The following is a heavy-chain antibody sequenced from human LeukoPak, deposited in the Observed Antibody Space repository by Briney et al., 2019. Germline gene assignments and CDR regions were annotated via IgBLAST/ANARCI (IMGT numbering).Heavy chain of an antibody. V-gene: IGHV3-30*18. CDR1: GFTFSSYG. Sequence: GRSLRLSCAASGFTFSSYGMHWVRQAPGKGLKWVAVISYDGSNKYYADSVKGRFTISRDNSKNTLYLQMNSLRAEDTAVYYCAKDLSYDLVMGVWGKGTTVTVSS. J-gene: IGHJ6*04. CDR3: AKDLSYDLVMGV. D-gene: IGHD2-8*02. CDR2: ISYDGSNK.